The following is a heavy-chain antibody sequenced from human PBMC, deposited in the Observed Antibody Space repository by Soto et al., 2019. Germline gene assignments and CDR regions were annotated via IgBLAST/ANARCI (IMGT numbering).Heavy chain of an antibody. CDR1: GYTFTSYG. V-gene: IGHV1-18*01. CDR2: ISAYNGNT. D-gene: IGHD2-2*01. J-gene: IGHJ6*03. Sequence: ASVKVSCKASGYTFTSYGISWVRQAPGQGLEWMGWISAYNGNTNYAQKLQGRVTMTTDTSTSTAYMERRSLRSDDTAVYYCARLFREDIVVVPAAMGIYYYMDVWGKGTTVTVSS. CDR3: ARLFREDIVVVPAAMGIYYYMDV.